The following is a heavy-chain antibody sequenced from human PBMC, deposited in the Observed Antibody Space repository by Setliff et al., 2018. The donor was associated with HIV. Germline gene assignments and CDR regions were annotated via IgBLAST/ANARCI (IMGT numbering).Heavy chain of an antibody. Sequence: ASVKVSCKSSGYTFTKYGITWVRQAPGQGLEWMGWISANNGSSYFAQKLQDRVTMTSDTSTSTAYMELRSLRSDDTAVCYCARVRERVTIFGVVRDFDSWGQGTQVTVS. CDR2: ISANNGSS. D-gene: IGHD3-3*01. CDR3: ARVRERVTIFGVVRDFDS. J-gene: IGHJ4*02. V-gene: IGHV1-18*01. CDR1: GYTFTKYG.